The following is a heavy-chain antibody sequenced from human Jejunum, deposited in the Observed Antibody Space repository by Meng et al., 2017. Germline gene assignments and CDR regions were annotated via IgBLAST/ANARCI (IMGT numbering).Heavy chain of an antibody. J-gene: IGHJ4*02. V-gene: IGHV1-3*01. CDR2: ITAGNGNT. D-gene: IGHD4-11*01. CDR1: GYTFNNYP. CDR3: AREDDYRNYFDY. Sequence: QVQLVQSGAEVKRPGASVKVSCKAPGYTFNNYPMHWVRQAPGQRLEWMGRITAGNGNTKYSQKFQGRITISRDISASTAYMELRSLRSEDTAFYYCAREDDYRNYFDYWGQGTLVTGSS.